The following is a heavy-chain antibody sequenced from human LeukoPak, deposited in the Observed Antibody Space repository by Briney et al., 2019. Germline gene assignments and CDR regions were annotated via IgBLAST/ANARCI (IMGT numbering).Heavy chain of an antibody. J-gene: IGHJ4*02. CDR3: ATRGYSGYDVDY. Sequence: AASLKVSCKVSGYTFTDYYMHWVQQAPGKGLEWMGLVDPEDGETIYAEKFQGRVTITADTSTDTAYMELSSLRSEDTAVYYCATRGYSGYDVDYWGQGTLVTVFS. V-gene: IGHV1-69-2*01. CDR2: VDPEDGET. D-gene: IGHD5-12*01. CDR1: GYTFTDYY.